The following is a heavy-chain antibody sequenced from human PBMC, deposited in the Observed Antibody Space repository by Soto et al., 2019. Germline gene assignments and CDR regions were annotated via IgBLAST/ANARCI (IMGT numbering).Heavy chain of an antibody. CDR2: MSYSRST. CDR3: ASHLRPTNWGGGDFDY. D-gene: IGHD7-27*01. Sequence: QLQLQESGPGLVKPSETLSLTCFVSGGSISSNNYYWGWIRQPPGKGLEWIGSMSYSRSTYYNPSLKSRVTIPVDTSKNQFSLKLTSVTAADTAVYYGASHLRPTNWGGGDFDYLGQGPLVTVSS. J-gene: IGHJ4*02. CDR1: GGSISSNNYY. V-gene: IGHV4-39*01.